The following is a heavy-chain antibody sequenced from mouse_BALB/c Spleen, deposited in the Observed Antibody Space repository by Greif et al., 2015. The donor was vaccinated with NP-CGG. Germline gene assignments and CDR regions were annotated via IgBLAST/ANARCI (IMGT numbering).Heavy chain of an antibody. CDR1: GFTFSDFY. J-gene: IGHJ1*01. Sequence: DVHLVESGGGLVQPGGSLRLSSATSGFTFSDFYMEWVRQPPGKRLEWIAASRNKANDYTTEYSASVKGRFIVSRDTSQSILYLQMNALRAEDTAIYYCARDDGYYWYFDVWGAGTTVTVSS. CDR3: ARDDGYYWYFDV. D-gene: IGHD2-2*01. V-gene: IGHV7-1*02. CDR2: SRNKANDYTT.